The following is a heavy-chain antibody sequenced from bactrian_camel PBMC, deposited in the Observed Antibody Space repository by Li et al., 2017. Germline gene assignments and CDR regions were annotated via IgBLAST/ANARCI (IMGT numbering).Heavy chain of an antibody. CDR3: ATGYGSSSLSTP. J-gene: IGHJ4*01. Sequence: HVQLVESGGGLVQPGGSLRPSCVASGFAIDSAYVRWNRQASGKGMEYLGGIIPDGSPIYADSVKGRITTSRDNAANTIYLQLSSLKEDDTAMYYCATGYGSSSLSTPRGQGTQVTVS. D-gene: IGHD6*01. CDR2: IIPDGSP. V-gene: IGHV3-2*01. CDR1: GFAIDSAY.